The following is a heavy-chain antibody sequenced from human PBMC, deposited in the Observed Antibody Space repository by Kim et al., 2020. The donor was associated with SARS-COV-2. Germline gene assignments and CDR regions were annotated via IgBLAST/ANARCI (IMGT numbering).Heavy chain of an antibody. CDR3: ARANKTPRRRAYIAAYMDV. V-gene: IGHV4-34*01. Sequence: GSLSLTCAVYGGSFSGYYWSWIRQPPGKGLEWIGEINDSGSTNYNSSLKSRVSISIDTSKKQFSLKLNSVTAADTAVYYCARANKTPRRRAYIAAYMDVWGRGTPVTVSS. CDR2: INDSGST. CDR1: GGSFSGYY. J-gene: IGHJ6*02. D-gene: IGHD6-13*01.